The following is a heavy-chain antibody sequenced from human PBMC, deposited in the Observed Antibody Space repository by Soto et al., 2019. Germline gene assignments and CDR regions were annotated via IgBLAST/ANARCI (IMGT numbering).Heavy chain of an antibody. CDR3: ARHLYDYVWGSYRH. J-gene: IGHJ4*02. D-gene: IGHD3-16*02. CDR1: GYIFKNYA. V-gene: IGHV1-69*01. Sequence: QVQLVQSGAEVKETGSSVKVSCKSSGYIFKNYAVTWLRQAPGQGLEWMGGIIPVFATPDYSQKFRGRVTITADESTSTVYMELRILTSEDTAVYYCARHLYDYVWGSYRHWGQGTLVTVSS. CDR2: IIPVFATP.